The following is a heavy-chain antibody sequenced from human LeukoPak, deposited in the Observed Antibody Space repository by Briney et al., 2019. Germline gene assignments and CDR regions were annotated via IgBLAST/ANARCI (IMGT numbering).Heavy chain of an antibody. CDR1: GFTFSSYA. V-gene: IGHV3-30-3*01. J-gene: IGHJ3*02. CDR3: ARSYGYGDSGRGAFDI. CDR2: ISYDGSNK. Sequence: GRSLRLSCAASGFTFSSYAMHWVRQAPGKGLEWVAVISYDGSNKYYADSVKGRFTISRDNSKNTLYLQMNSLGAEDTAVYYCARSYGYGDSGRGAFDIWGQGTMVTVSS. D-gene: IGHD4-17*01.